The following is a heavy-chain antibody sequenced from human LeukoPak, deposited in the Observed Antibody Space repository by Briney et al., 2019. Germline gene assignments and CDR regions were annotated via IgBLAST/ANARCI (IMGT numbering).Heavy chain of an antibody. CDR1: GFTFSSYG. D-gene: IGHD7-27*01. J-gene: IGHJ4*02. V-gene: IGHV3-33*06. Sequence: GGSLRLSCAASGFTFSSYGMHWVRQAPGKGLEWVAVIWYDGSNKYYADSVKGRFTISRDNSKNTLYLQMNSLRAEDTAVYYCAKGGPWGHFDYGGQETLVTVSS. CDR2: IWYDGSNK. CDR3: AKGGPWGHFDY.